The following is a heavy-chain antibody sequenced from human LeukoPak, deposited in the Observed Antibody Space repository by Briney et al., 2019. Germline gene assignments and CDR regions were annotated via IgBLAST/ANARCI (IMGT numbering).Heavy chain of an antibody. V-gene: IGHV1-24*01. CDR1: GYTLTELS. CDR3: ASFYCSSTSCYSTYFDY. CDR2: FDPEDGET. J-gene: IGHJ4*02. D-gene: IGHD2-2*01. Sequence: ASVKVSCKVSGYTLTELSMHWVRQSPGKGLEWMGGFDPEDGETIYAQKFQGRVTMTEDTSTDTAYMELSSLRSEDTAVYYCASFYCSSTSCYSTYFDYWGQGTLVTVSS.